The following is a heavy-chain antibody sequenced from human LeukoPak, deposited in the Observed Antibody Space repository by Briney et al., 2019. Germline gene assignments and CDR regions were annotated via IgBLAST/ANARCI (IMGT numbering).Heavy chain of an antibody. CDR1: GDSFTDYY. CDR2: IYYNENS. D-gene: IGHD3-16*01. V-gene: IGHV4-59*01. J-gene: IGHJ4*02. CDR3: ARDGGLQSHFDF. Sequence: SETLSLTCNVIGDSFTDYYWNWIRQPPGKGLEWIGYIYYNENSNYSPSLKGRVTSSVDTSRNQFSLHLASVTAADTAMYYCARDGGLQSHFDFWGQGILVTVAS.